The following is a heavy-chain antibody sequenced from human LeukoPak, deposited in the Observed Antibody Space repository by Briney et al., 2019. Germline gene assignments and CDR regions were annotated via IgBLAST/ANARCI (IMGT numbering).Heavy chain of an antibody. Sequence: GGSLRLSCTASGFTFGDYVMSWVRQAPGKGLERVGFIRSKPYGGTTEYAASVKGRFIISRDDSKTIADLQMNRLRSEDPAVYYCTTGSATGTGSGYWGQGTVVTVSS. V-gene: IGHV3-49*04. CDR1: GFTFGDYV. J-gene: IGHJ4*02. D-gene: IGHD6-13*01. CDR3: TTGSATGTGSGY. CDR2: IRSKPYGGTT.